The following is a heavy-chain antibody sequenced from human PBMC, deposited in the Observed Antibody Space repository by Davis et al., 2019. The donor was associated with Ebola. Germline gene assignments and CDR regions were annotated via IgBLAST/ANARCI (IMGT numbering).Heavy chain of an antibody. J-gene: IGHJ4*02. CDR2: MKEDGSKK. Sequence: GESLKISCAASGFTFSSYWMRWVRQAPGKGLEWVADMKEDGSKKNYVDSVKGRFTISRDSSKNTLYLQMNSLRAEDTAVYYCAKGGGDYDDSQYYFDYWGQGTLVTVSS. D-gene: IGHD4-17*01. CDR3: AKGGGDYDDSQYYFDY. CDR1: GFTFSSYW. V-gene: IGHV3-7*01.